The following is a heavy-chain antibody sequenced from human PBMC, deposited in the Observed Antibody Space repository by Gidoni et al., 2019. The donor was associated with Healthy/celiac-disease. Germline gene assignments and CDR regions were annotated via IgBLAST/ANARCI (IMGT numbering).Heavy chain of an antibody. J-gene: IGHJ4*02. CDR3: ARYRMVATTGGVGHYFDY. Sequence: EVQLVESGGGLVQPGGSLRLSCAASGFTFSSSWMSWVRQAPGKGLEWVANIKQDGSEKYYVDSVKGRFTISRDNAKNSLYLQMNSLRAEDTAVYYCARYRMVATTGGVGHYFDYWGQGTLVTVSS. V-gene: IGHV3-7*03. CDR2: IKQDGSEK. CDR1: GFTFSSSW. D-gene: IGHD2-21*02.